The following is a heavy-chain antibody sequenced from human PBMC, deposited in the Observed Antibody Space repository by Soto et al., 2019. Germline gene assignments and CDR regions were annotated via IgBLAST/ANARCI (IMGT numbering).Heavy chain of an antibody. V-gene: IGHV3-23*01. J-gene: IGHJ4*02. D-gene: IGHD3-22*01. CDR3: AKYEASLDYYDSSGYQIHY. CDR2: ISGSGGNT. Sequence: PGGSLRHSCAASGFTFSNYAMSWVRQAPGKGLDWVSVISGSGGNTYYANSVKGRVTISRDNSKNTLYLQMNSLRAEDTAVYYCAKYEASLDYYDSSGYQIHYWGQGTLVTVSS. CDR1: GFTFSNYA.